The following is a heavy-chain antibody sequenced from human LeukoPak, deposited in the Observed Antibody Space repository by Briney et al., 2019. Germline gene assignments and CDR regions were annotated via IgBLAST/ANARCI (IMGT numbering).Heavy chain of an antibody. CDR3: ARTGRDTAYDY. J-gene: IGHJ4*02. Sequence: ASVKVSCKASGYTFTSNYIHWVRQAPGQGLEWMGRINPNSGDTIYAQKFQGRVTMTRDTSISTAYMELSRLRSDDTAVYYCARTGRDTAYDYWGQGTLVTVSS. D-gene: IGHD5-18*01. CDR1: GYTFTSNY. CDR2: INPNSGDT. V-gene: IGHV1-2*06.